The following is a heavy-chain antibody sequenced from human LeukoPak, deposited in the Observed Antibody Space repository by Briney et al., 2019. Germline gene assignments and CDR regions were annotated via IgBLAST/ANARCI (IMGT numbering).Heavy chain of an antibody. CDR2: ISGSGGST. V-gene: IGHV3-23*01. D-gene: IGHD2-2*01. J-gene: IGHJ4*02. CDR1: GFTFTSYA. Sequence: GGSLRISCAASGFTFTSYAMSWVRQAPGKGLEWVSAISGSGGSTYYTDSVKGRFTISRDNYKNTLYVQMNSLRGEDTAVYYCAKKYCSSISCHYFDYWGQGTLVTVSS. CDR3: AKKYCSSISCHYFDY.